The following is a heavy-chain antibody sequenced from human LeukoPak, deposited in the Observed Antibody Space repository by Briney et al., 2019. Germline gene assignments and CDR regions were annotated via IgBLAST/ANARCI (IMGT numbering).Heavy chain of an antibody. J-gene: IGHJ4*02. CDR2: INPNSGGT. CDR3: ARFEQQLEFYFDH. V-gene: IGHV1-2*02. D-gene: IGHD6-13*01. CDR1: GYTFTCYY. Sequence: SVKVSCKASGYTFTCYYMHWVRQAPGQGLEWMGWINPNSGGTNYAQKFQGRVTMTRDTSISTAYMELSRLRSDDTAVYYCARFEQQLEFYFDHWGQGTLVTVSS.